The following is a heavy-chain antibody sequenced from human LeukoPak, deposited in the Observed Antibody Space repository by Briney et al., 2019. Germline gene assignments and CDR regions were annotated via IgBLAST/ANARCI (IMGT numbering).Heavy chain of an antibody. D-gene: IGHD2-2*01. Sequence: GSLRLSCAASGFSFSRYWMSWVRQAPGKGLEWIGNIYYSGSTYYNPSLKSRVTISVDTSKNQFSLKLSSVTAEDTAVYYCGRAGPVTKDHFIDVWGKGTTVTVSS. CDR3: GRAGPVTKDHFIDV. CDR2: IYYSGST. V-gene: IGHV4-59*04. CDR1: GFSFSRYW. J-gene: IGHJ6*03.